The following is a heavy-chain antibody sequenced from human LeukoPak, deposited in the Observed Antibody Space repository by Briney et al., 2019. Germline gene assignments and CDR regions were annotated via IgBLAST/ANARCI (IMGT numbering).Heavy chain of an antibody. CDR1: GGSISSGDYY. Sequence: PSEALSLTCTVSGGSISSGDYYWSWIRQPPGKGLEWIGYIYYSGSTYYNPSLKSRVTISVDTSKNQFSLKLSSVTAADTAVYYCARDKYNWHLRGYYYGMDVWGKGTTVTVSS. V-gene: IGHV4-30-4*01. D-gene: IGHD1-1*01. CDR2: IYYSGST. CDR3: ARDKYNWHLRGYYYGMDV. J-gene: IGHJ6*04.